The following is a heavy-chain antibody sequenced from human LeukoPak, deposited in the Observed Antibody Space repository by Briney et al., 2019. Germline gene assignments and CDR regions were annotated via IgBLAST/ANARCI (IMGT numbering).Heavy chain of an antibody. CDR2: IYYSGST. CDR3: ARGLAYCGGDCYAGRFDY. CDR1: GGPINRYY. J-gene: IGHJ4*02. V-gene: IGHV4-59*12. D-gene: IGHD2-21*02. Sequence: SEPLSLTCTVSGGPINRYYWSWIRQPPGKTLEWIGYIYYSGSTNYTPPLKSRVTISVDTSKNQFSLTLSSVTAADTAVYYCARGLAYCGGDCYAGRFDYWGQGTLVTVSS.